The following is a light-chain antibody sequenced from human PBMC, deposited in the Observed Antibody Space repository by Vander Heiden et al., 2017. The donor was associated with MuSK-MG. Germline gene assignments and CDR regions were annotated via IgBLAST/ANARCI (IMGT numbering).Light chain of an antibody. CDR3: AAWDDSLSGVV. CDR2: RND. V-gene: IGLV1-47*01. J-gene: IGLJ2*01. CDR1: SSHIGSNY. Sequence: QSVLSQPPSASGTPGQRVTISCSGSSSHIGSNYVYWYHQLPGTAPKLLVYRNDQRPAGVPDRFSGSKSGTSASLAVSGLRSEDEADYYCAAWDDSLSGVVFGGGTKLTVL.